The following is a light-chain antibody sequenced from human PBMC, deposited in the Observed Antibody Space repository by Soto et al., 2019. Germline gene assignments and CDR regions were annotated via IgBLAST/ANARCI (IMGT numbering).Light chain of an antibody. CDR3: QHYNSYSEA. Sequence: DIQMTQSPSTLSGSVGDRVTITCRASQTISSWLAWYQQKPGKAPKLLIYKASTLKSGVPTRFSGSGSGTEFTLTMSCLQPDDFATYCCQHYNSYSEAFGQGTKVELK. J-gene: IGKJ1*01. V-gene: IGKV1-5*03. CDR2: KAS. CDR1: QTISSW.